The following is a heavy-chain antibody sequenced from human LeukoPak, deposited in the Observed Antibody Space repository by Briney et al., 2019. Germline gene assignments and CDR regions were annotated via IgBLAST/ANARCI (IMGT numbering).Heavy chain of an antibody. D-gene: IGHD3-10*01. CDR3: ATLSMVRGVIPTIDY. Sequence: GGSLRLSCAASGFTFSDSYMTWIRQAPGKGLEWVSYISNSGSSIYYADSVKGRFTTSRDNAKSSLYLQMNSLRAEDTAIYYCATLSMVRGVIPTIDYWGQGTLVTVSS. J-gene: IGHJ4*02. CDR1: GFTFSDSY. V-gene: IGHV3-11*04. CDR2: ISNSGSSI.